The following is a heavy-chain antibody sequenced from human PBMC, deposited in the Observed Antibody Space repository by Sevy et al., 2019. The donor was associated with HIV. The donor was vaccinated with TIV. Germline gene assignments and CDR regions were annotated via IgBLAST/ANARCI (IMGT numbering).Heavy chain of an antibody. CDR1: GFTFNNYN. CDR3: ARSGGLVDGGMDV. Sequence: GGSLRLSCAASGFTFNNYNMNWVRQAPGKGLAWVSSITSSSRFRYYADSLKGRLTISRDDATNSVFLQLNSLRVEDTAIYYCARSGGLVDGGMDVWGQGTTVTVSS. J-gene: IGHJ6*02. V-gene: IGHV3-21*01. CDR2: ITSSSRFR. D-gene: IGHD3-16*01.